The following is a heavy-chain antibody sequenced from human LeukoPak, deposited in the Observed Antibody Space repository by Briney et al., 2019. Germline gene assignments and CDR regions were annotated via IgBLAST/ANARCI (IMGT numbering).Heavy chain of an antibody. CDR2: VYYNGNT. Sequence: SETLSLTCLVSGEPISSYYWSWIRQAPGRGPEYIGNVYYNGNTNYNPSLKSRVAISVDASKNQFSLKVDSVATADTAVYYCARGDYDFWSGNWRFDTWGQGTLVTVSS. V-gene: IGHV4-59*01. D-gene: IGHD3-3*01. CDR3: ARGDYDFWSGNWRFDT. J-gene: IGHJ4*02. CDR1: GEPISSYY.